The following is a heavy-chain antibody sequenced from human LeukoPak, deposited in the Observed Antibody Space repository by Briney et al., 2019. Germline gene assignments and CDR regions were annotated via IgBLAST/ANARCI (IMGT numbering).Heavy chain of an antibody. Sequence: GGSLRLSCAASGFTFSSYSMNWVRQAPGKGLEWVSYITSSGRTIYYANSVKGRFTISRDNAKNSLYLQMSSLRAEDTAVYYCVREGAYCSGASCYFDYWGQGTLVTVSS. D-gene: IGHD2-15*01. J-gene: IGHJ4*02. V-gene: IGHV3-48*04. CDR3: VREGAYCSGASCYFDY. CDR1: GFTFSSYS. CDR2: ITSSGRTI.